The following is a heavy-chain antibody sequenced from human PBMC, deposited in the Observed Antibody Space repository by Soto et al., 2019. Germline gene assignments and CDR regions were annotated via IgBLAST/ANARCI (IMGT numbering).Heavy chain of an antibody. D-gene: IGHD3-22*01. Sequence: QVQLVQSGAEVNKPGSSVKVSCKASRDTFSKYALSWVRQAPGHGLEWMGGIIPISDTRNYAQKFQGRVTISAEKSTGTVYMELTSLRSEDTAVYYCTRFAESSGYFDSWGQGTLVTVSS. CDR3: TRFAESSGYFDS. CDR1: RDTFSKYA. CDR2: IIPISDTR. V-gene: IGHV1-69*06. J-gene: IGHJ4*02.